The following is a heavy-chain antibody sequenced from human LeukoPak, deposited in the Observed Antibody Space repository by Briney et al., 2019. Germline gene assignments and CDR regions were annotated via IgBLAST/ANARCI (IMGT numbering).Heavy chain of an antibody. V-gene: IGHV3-23*01. Sequence: GGSLRLSCAASGFTFSSYAMSWVRQAPGKGLEWVSAISGSGVSTYYADSVTGRFTISRDNSKNTLYLQMNSLRAEDTAVYYCAKVGRATAPIYYFVYWGQGTLVTVSS. CDR2: ISGSGVST. CDR3: AKVGRATAPIYYFVY. J-gene: IGHJ4*02. D-gene: IGHD5-12*01. CDR1: GFTFSSYA.